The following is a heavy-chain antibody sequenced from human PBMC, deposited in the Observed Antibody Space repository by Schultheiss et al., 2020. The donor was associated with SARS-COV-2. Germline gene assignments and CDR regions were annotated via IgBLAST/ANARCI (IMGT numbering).Heavy chain of an antibody. V-gene: IGHV1-2*02. Sequence: ASVKVSCKASGYTFTGYYMHWVRQAPGQGLEWMGWINPNSGGTNYAQKFQGRVTMTRDTSISTAYMELSRLRSDDTAVYYCANLIAAAGTGEVDYWGQGTLVTVSS. CDR2: INPNSGGT. CDR1: GYTFTGYY. J-gene: IGHJ4*02. CDR3: ANLIAAAGTGEVDY. D-gene: IGHD6-13*01.